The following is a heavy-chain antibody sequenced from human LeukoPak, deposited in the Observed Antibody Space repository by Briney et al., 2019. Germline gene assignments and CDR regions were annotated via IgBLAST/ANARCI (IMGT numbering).Heavy chain of an antibody. Sequence: ASVKVSCKASGYIFTNYGISWVRQAPGQGLEWMGWISPYNGHTNFAPNLQDRLTMTTDTSTSTAYMELRSLRSDGTAVYYCAKTRDTVLNEYWGQGTLVTVSS. CDR2: ISPYNGHT. V-gene: IGHV1-18*01. J-gene: IGHJ4*02. CDR3: AKTRDTVLNEY. CDR1: GYIFTNYG.